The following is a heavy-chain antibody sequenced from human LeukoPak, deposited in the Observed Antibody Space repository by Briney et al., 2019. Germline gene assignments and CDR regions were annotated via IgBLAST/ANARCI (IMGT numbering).Heavy chain of an antibody. CDR3: AREFDYVWGSYLSYNWFDP. V-gene: IGHV1-8*01. J-gene: IGHJ5*02. Sequence: ASVKVSYKASGYTFTSYDINWVRQATGQGLEWMGWMNPNSGNTGYAQKFQGRVTMTRNTSISTAYMELSSLRSEDTAVYYCAREFDYVWGSYLSYNWFDPWGQGTLVTVSS. CDR2: MNPNSGNT. D-gene: IGHD3-16*02. CDR1: GYTFTSYD.